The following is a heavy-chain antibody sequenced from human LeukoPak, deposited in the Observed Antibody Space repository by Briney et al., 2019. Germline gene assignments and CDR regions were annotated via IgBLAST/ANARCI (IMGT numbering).Heavy chain of an antibody. CDR3: ARDPLPTY. CDR2: IYHSGST. CDR1: GYSISSGCY. V-gene: IGHV4-38-2*02. D-gene: IGHD5/OR15-5a*01. Sequence: SETLSLTCTVSGYSISSGCYWGWIRQPPGKGLEWIGSIYHSGSTYYNPSLKSRVTISVDTSKNQFSLKLSSVTAADTAVYYCARDPLPTYWGQGTLVTVSS. J-gene: IGHJ4*02.